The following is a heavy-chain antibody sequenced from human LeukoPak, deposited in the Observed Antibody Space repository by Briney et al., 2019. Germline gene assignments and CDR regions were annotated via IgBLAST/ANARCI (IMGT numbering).Heavy chain of an antibody. D-gene: IGHD3-10*01. CDR2: ISSNGGST. V-gene: IGHV3-64*01. Sequence: GGSLRLSCAASGFTFSSYAMHWVRQARENGLEYVSTISSNGGSTYYANSVKGRFTISRDNSKNTLYLQMGSLRAEDMAVYYCARDAEGGYYGSGSLLSIWGQGTMVTVSS. J-gene: IGHJ3*02. CDR3: ARDAEGGYYGSGSLLSI. CDR1: GFTFSSYA.